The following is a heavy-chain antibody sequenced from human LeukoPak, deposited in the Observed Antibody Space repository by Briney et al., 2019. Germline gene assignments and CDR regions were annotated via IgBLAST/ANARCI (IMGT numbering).Heavy chain of an antibody. Sequence: SETLSLTCTVSGGSISSYYWSWIRQPAGKGLELIGRIYTSGSTNYNPSLKSRVTMSVDTSKNQFSLKLSSVTAADTAVYYCARFLSTVVTQDYFDYWGQGTLVTVSS. CDR2: IYTSGST. D-gene: IGHD4-23*01. CDR3: ARFLSTVVTQDYFDY. V-gene: IGHV4-4*07. J-gene: IGHJ4*02. CDR1: GGSISSYY.